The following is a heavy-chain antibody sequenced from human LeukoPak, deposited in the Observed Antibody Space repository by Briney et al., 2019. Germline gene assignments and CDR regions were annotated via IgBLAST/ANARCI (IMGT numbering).Heavy chain of an antibody. J-gene: IGHJ5*02. V-gene: IGHV4-4*07. CDR3: ARDSGTTGEVKFDP. Sequence: SETLSLICTVFGGSVSRYYWSWIRQSAGKGLEWIGRIYNSGSTTYNPSLKSRVTMSIDTSKNQFSLKLTSVIVADTAVYYWARDSGTTGEVKFDPWGQGTLVTVSS. CDR1: GGSVSRYY. CDR2: IYNSGST. D-gene: IGHD3-10*01.